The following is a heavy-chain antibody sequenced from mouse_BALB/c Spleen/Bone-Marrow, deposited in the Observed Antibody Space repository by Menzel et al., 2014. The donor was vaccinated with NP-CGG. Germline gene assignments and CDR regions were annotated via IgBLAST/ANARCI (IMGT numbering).Heavy chain of an antibody. Sequence: EVKLVESGPDLVKPSQSLSLTCTVTGYSITSGYSWLWVRQFPGNKLAWMGYIRYSGSTNYNPSLKSRISITRNTTKNHLFLQQNAVTTEDTATYYCARRXXXXXXXADYWXQGTSVTVSS. CDR3: ARRXXXXXXXADY. CDR1: GYSITSGYS. V-gene: IGHV3-1*02. CDR2: IRYSGST. J-gene: IGHJ4*01.